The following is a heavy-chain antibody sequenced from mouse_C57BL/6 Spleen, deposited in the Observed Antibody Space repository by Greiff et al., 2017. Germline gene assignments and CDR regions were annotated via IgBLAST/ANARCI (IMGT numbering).Heavy chain of an antibody. CDR1: GFNIKDYY. D-gene: IGHD1-2*01. CDR3: ARGHYDGDYAMDY. Sequence: DVHLVESGAELVKPGASVKLSCTASGFNIKDYYMHWVKQRTEQGLEWIGRIDPEDGETKYAPKFQGKATITADTSANTAYLQLSSLTSEDTAVYYCARGHYDGDYAMDYWGQGTSVTVSS. CDR2: IDPEDGET. J-gene: IGHJ4*01. V-gene: IGHV14-2*01.